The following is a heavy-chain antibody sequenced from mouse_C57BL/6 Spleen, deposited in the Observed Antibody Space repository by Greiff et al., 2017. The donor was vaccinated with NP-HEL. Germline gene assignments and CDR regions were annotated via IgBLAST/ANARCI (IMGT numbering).Heavy chain of an antibody. V-gene: IGHV5-9*01. CDR1: GFTFSSYT. D-gene: IGHD1-1*01. Sequence: EVKVEESGGGLVKPGGSLKLSCAASGFTFSSYTMSWVRQTPEKRLEWVATISGGGGNTYYPDSVKGRFTISRDNAKNTLYLQMSSLRSEDTALYYCARLFITPYWGQGTLVTVSA. J-gene: IGHJ3*01. CDR2: ISGGGGNT. CDR3: ARLFITPY.